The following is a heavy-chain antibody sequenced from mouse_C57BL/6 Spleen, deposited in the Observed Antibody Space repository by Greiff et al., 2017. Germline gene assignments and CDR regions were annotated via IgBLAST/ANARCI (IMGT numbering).Heavy chain of an antibody. V-gene: IGHV1-69*01. CDR2: IDPSDSYT. Sequence: QVQLQQPGAELVMPGASVKLSCQASGYTFTSYWMHWVKQRPGQGLEWIGEIDPSDSYTNYNQKFKGKSTLTVDKSSSTAYMQLSSLTSEDSAVYYCAVYYGYPFAYWGQGTLVTVSA. CDR3: AVYYGYPFAY. CDR1: GYTFTSYW. J-gene: IGHJ3*01. D-gene: IGHD2-2*01.